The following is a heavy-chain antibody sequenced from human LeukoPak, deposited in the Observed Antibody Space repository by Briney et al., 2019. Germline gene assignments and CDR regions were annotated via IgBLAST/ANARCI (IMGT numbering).Heavy chain of an antibody. V-gene: IGHV3-23*01. CDR1: GFTFSSYA. CDR3: ARDGGDYVGGLDY. D-gene: IGHD4-17*01. J-gene: IGHJ4*02. Sequence: GGSLRLSCAASGFTFSSYAMSWVRQAPGKGLEWVSAISSSGSSTYFADSVKGRFTISRDNAKNSLYLQMNSLRAEDTAVYYCARDGGDYVGGLDYWGQGTLVTVSS. CDR2: ISSSGSST.